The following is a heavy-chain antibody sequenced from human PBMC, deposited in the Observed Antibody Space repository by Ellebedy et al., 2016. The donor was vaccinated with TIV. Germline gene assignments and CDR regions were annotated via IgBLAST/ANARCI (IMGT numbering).Heavy chain of an antibody. J-gene: IGHJ4*02. Sequence: MPGGSLRLSCNAPGGSISSYYWTWIRQPAGKGLEWIGRIYTSGSTNYNPSLQSRFTMSVDTSKNQFSLKLSSVTAAETAVYYCAGGYSSGWTDYWGQGTLVTVSS. D-gene: IGHD6-19*01. V-gene: IGHV4-4*07. CDR3: AGGYSSGWTDY. CDR1: GGSISSYY. CDR2: IYTSGST.